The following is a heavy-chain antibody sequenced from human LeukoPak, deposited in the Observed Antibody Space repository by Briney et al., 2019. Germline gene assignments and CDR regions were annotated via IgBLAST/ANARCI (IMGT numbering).Heavy chain of an antibody. D-gene: IGHD3-3*01. J-gene: IGHJ6*02. CDR1: GITFSRFW. CDR3: ARDPGSGYFL. Sequence: GGSLRLSCAASGITFSRFWMSWVRQAPGKGLQWVANINQDGSEKHYVDSVKGRFTISRDNAENSLYLQMNSLRAEDTAVYYCARDPGSGYFLWGQGTTVTVSS. V-gene: IGHV3-7*01. CDR2: INQDGSEK.